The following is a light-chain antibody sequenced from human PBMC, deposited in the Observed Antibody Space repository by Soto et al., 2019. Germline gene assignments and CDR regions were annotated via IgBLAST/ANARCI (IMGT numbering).Light chain of an antibody. J-gene: IGLJ2*01. Sequence: QSALTQPPSASGSPGQSVTISCTGTSSDVGAYNYVSWYQQHPGKAPKLMIFEVSKRPSGVPDRFSGSKSGNTASLTVSGLQAEDEADYYCSSYAGNNNLVFGGGTKVT. CDR3: SSYAGNNNLV. V-gene: IGLV2-8*01. CDR1: SSDVGAYNY. CDR2: EVS.